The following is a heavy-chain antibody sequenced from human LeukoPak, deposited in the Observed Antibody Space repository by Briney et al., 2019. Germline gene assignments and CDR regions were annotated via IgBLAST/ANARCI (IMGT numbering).Heavy chain of an antibody. V-gene: IGHV4-59*08. CDR3: ARVGVYDFWSGYP. Sequence: SETLSLTCTVSGGSISSYYWSWIRQPPGKGLEWIGYIYYSGSTNYNPSLKSRVTISVDTSKNQFSLKLSSVTAADTAVYYCARVGVYDFWSGYPWGQGTLVTVSS. D-gene: IGHD3-3*01. J-gene: IGHJ5*02. CDR1: GGSISSYY. CDR2: IYYSGST.